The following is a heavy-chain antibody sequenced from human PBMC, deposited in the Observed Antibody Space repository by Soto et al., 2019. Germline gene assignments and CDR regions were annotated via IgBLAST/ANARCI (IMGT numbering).Heavy chain of an antibody. Sequence: QVQLQESGPGLVKPSETLSLTCTVSGGSISGYYWSWIRQPPGKGLEWIGYIYYSGSINYNPSLKCRITISVDTCKNQLSLKLTSVSAADTAVYQCARQPPNTAAFDIWGQGTMFTVSS. CDR1: GGSISGYY. J-gene: IGHJ3*02. CDR3: ARQPPNTAAFDI. CDR2: IYYSGSI. V-gene: IGHV4-59*08. D-gene: IGHD4-17*01.